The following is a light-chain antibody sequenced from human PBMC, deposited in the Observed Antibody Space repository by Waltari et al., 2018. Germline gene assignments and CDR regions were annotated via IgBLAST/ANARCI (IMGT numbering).Light chain of an antibody. CDR3: QQYNRWPPRT. V-gene: IGKV3-15*01. CDR2: RAA. Sequence: ETVMTQSPATLSMSPGERATLSCRASQGIHDNLAWYPQKPGQAPSLLIYRAATRATGIPARFSGSGSGTDFTLTITSLQSEDSALYYFQQYNRWPPRTFGGGTKVEI. J-gene: IGKJ4*01. CDR1: QGIHDN.